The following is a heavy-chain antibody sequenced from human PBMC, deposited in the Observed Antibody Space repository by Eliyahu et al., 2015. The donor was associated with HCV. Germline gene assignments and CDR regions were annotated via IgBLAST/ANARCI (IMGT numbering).Heavy chain of an antibody. J-gene: IGHJ5*02. Sequence: QVXLQESGPGXVKPSEXLSLTCTVSXXXITTYXWSWIRQPPGKGLEWIGYIHYSGSTNYNPSLKSRVTISXDTSKNQFSLNLTSVTAADTAVYYCASGGGGIAVAGTGGWFDPWGQGTLVTVSS. V-gene: IGHV4-59*01. CDR3: ASGGGGIAVAGTGGWFDP. D-gene: IGHD6-19*01. CDR2: IHYSGST. CDR1: XXXITTYX.